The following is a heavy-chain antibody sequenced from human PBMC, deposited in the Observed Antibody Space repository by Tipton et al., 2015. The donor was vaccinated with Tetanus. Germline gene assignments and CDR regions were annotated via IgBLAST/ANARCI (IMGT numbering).Heavy chain of an antibody. CDR3: AREGSSGWFDP. D-gene: IGHD1-26*01. CDR2: IKQEGSEK. Sequence: SLRLSCAASGFTFSSYWMSWVRQAPGKGLEWVASIKQEGSEKQYVDSVRGRFTISRDDAKDSLYLQMNSLRADDTALYYCAREGSSGWFDPWGRGTLVTVSS. J-gene: IGHJ5*02. V-gene: IGHV3-7*01. CDR1: GFTFSSYW.